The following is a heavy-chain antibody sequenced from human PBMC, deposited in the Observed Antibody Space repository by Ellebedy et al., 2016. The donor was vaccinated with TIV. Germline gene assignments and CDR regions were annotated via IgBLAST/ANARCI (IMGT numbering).Heavy chain of an antibody. CDR3: ASGRWLPLPGS. Sequence: MPSETLSLTCTVSGGSISSYYWSWIRQPPGEGLEWIGYIYYSGRVDYNPSLKSRVTISVDTSKNQFSLKLRSVTAADTAVYYCASGRWLPLPGSWGQGTLVTVSS. CDR2: IYYSGRV. D-gene: IGHD5-24*01. CDR1: GGSISSYY. J-gene: IGHJ5*02. V-gene: IGHV4-59*01.